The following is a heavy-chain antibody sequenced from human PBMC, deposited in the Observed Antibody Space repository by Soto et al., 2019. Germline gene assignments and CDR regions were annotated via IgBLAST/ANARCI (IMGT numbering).Heavy chain of an antibody. D-gene: IGHD6-13*01. J-gene: IGHJ6*02. CDR2: ISYDGSNK. CDR1: GFTFSSYG. V-gene: IGHV3-30*18. CDR3: AKTPRIAAAGRAVYYGMDV. Sequence: ESGGGVVQPGRSLRLSCAASGFTFSSYGMHWVRQAPGKGLEWVAVISYDGSNKYYADSVKGRFTISRDNSKNTLYLQMNSLRAEDTAVYYCAKTPRIAAAGRAVYYGMDVWGQGTTVTVSS.